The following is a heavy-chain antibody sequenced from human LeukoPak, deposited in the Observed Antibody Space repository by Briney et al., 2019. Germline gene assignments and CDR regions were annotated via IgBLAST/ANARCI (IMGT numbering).Heavy chain of an antibody. CDR3: ARIRGSTLPISYMDV. J-gene: IGHJ6*03. CDR2: ISVSGT. V-gene: IGHV3-48*04. CDR1: GFRFGGYS. D-gene: IGHD6-13*01. Sequence: GGSLRLSCTASGFRFGGYSIHWVRQAPGKGLEWLSYISVSGTIHADSVMGRVTVSRDNAKNSLYLQMNSLRAEDTAVYYCARIRGSTLPISYMDVWGKGTTVTVSS.